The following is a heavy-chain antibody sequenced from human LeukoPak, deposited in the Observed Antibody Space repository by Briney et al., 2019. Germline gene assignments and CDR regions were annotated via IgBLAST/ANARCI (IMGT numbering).Heavy chain of an antibody. CDR3: AKGWWRLRGYYFDY. D-gene: IGHD4-23*01. Sequence: PGGSLRLSCVASGFTVSNNYMSWVRQAPGKGLEWVSVIYRGGDTYYADSVKGRFTISRDNSKNTLYLQMNSLRAEDTAVYYCAKGWWRLRGYYFDYWGQGTLVTVSS. CDR2: IYRGGDT. CDR1: GFTVSNNY. J-gene: IGHJ4*02. V-gene: IGHV3-66*01.